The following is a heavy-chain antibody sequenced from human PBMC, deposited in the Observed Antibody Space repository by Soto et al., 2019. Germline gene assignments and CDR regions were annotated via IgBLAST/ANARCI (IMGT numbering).Heavy chain of an antibody. J-gene: IGHJ4*02. CDR1: EFTLSTYA. V-gene: IGHV3-23*01. D-gene: IGHD6-13*01. CDR3: AKSYSSNWYDYFEH. Sequence: GGSLRLSCAASEFTLSTYAMSWVRQAPGKGLEWVSAISGSGDSTYYVDSVKGRFIISRDTSKNTLYPQMNSLRAEDTALYYCAKSYSSNWYDYFEHWGQGTLVTVSS. CDR2: ISGSGDST.